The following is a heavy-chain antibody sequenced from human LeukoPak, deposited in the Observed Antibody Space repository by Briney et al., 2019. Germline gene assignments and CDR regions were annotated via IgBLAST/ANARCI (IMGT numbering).Heavy chain of an antibody. CDR2: INQDGRER. D-gene: IGHD2-15*01. V-gene: IGHV3-7*01. CDR3: ARGVRWAFDM. J-gene: IGHJ3*02. Sequence: GGSLRLSCAASGFTFSSHGMNWVRQAPGKGLEWVANINQDGRERDYVDSVKGRFTISRDNAKNSLYLQMNSLRAEDTAVYYCARGVRWAFDMWGQGTMVTVSS. CDR1: GFTFSSHG.